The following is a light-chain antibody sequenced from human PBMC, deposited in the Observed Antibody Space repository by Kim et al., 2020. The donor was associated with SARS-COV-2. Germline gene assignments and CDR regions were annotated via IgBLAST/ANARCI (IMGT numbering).Light chain of an antibody. V-gene: IGKV1-9*01. CDR1: QGISSY. CDR2: AAS. Sequence: DIQLTQSPSFLSASVGDRVTITCRASQGISSYLARYQQKPGKAPKLLFYAASTLQSGVPSRFSGSGSGTEFTLTISSLKPEDFATYYCQQPNSYPLTFGGGTKLEI. J-gene: IGKJ4*01. CDR3: QQPNSYPLT.